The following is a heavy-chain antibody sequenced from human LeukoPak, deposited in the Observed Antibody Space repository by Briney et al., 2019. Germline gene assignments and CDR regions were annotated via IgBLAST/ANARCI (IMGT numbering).Heavy chain of an antibody. V-gene: IGHV3-21*01. D-gene: IGHD2-2*01. CDR3: ASGCSSTSCYRRRFDY. J-gene: IGHJ4*02. CDR2: ISSSSSYI. CDR1: GFTFSSYS. Sequence: GGSLRLSCAASGFTFSSYSMNWVRQAPGKGLEWVSSISSSSSYIYYADSVKGRFTISRDNAKNSLYLQMNSLRAEDMAVYYCASGCSSTSCYRRRFDYWGQGTLVTVSS.